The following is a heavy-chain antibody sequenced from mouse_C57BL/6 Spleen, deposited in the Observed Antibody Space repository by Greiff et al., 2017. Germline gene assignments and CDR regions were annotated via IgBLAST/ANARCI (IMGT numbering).Heavy chain of an antibody. J-gene: IGHJ2*01. CDR3: ASSPYYYGSRLDY. V-gene: IGHV1-64*01. CDR2: IHPNSGST. Sequence: QVQLQQPGAELVKPGASVKLSCKASGYTFTSYWMHWVKQRPGQGLEWIGMIHPNSGSTNYNEKFKSKATLTVDKSSSTAYMQLSSLTSEDSAVYYCASSPYYYGSRLDYWGQDATLTVSS. CDR1: GYTFTSYW. D-gene: IGHD1-1*01.